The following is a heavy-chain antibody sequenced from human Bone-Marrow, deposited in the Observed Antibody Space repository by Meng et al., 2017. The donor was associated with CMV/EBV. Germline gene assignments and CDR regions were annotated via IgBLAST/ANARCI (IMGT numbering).Heavy chain of an antibody. V-gene: IGHV4-34*01. CDR3: ARVTSRHGWFDP. CDR2: INHSGST. Sequence: GPLRLSCAVYGGSFSGYYWSWIRQPPGKGLEWIGEINHSGSTNYNPSLKSRVTISVDTSKNQFSLKLSSVTAADTAVYYCARVTSRHGWFDPWGQGALVTIYS. J-gene: IGHJ5*02. D-gene: IGHD1-1*01. CDR1: GGSFSGYY.